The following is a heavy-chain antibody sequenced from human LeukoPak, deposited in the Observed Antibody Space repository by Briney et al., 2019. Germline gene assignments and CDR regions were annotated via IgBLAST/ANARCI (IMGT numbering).Heavy chain of an antibody. D-gene: IGHD2-15*01. CDR3: ARSGQGRCSGGTCYPYYFDY. CDR2: ISGSGSTI. CDR1: GFTFNSYA. J-gene: IGHJ4*02. V-gene: IGHV3-48*03. Sequence: GGSLRLSCAASGFTFNSYAMNWVRQAPGKGLEWVSYISGSGSTIYYADSVKGRFTISRDNAKNTLYLQMNSLRAEDTAVYYCARSGQGRCSGGTCYPYYFDYWGQGTLVTVSS.